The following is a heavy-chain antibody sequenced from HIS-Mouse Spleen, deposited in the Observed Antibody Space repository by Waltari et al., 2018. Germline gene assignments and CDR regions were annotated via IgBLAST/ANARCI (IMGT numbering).Heavy chain of an antibody. V-gene: IGHV4-39*07. CDR3: AREIPYSSSWYDWYFDL. J-gene: IGHJ2*01. Sequence: QLQLQESGPGLVKPSETLSLTCTVPGASISSSSSCWGWTRPPPGKGLEWIGSIYYSGSTYYNPSLKSRVTISVDTSKNQFSLKLSSVTAADTAVYYCAREIPYSSSWYDWYFDLWGRGTLVTVSS. CDR2: IYYSGST. D-gene: IGHD6-13*01. CDR1: GASISSSSSC.